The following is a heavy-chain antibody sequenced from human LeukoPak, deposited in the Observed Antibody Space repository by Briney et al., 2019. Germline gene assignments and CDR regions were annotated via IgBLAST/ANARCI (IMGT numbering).Heavy chain of an antibody. V-gene: IGHV3-30*02. CDR3: AKDHYYDSSGYTSFYYYYMDV. CDR2: IRYDGSNK. CDR1: GYTFISYG. J-gene: IGHJ6*03. Sequence: PGGSLRLSCAESGYTFISYGMHWVRQAPGKGLEWMAFIRYDGSNKYYADSVKGRFTISRDNSKNTLYLQMNSLRAEDTAVYYCAKDHYYDSSGYTSFYYYYMDVWGKGTTVTVSS. D-gene: IGHD3-22*01.